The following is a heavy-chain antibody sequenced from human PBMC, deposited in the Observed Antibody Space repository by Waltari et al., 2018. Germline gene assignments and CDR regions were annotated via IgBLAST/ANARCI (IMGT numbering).Heavy chain of an antibody. Sequence: QLQLQESGPGLVKPSETLSLTCTVSGGSISSSSYYWGWIRQPPGKGLEWIGSIYYSGSTYYNPSLKSRVTISVDTSKNQFSLKLSSVTAADTAVYYCARRKFGDFWSGTHADYWGQGTLVTVSS. V-gene: IGHV4-39*01. CDR1: GGSISSSSYY. J-gene: IGHJ4*02. D-gene: IGHD3-3*01. CDR3: ARRKFGDFWSGTHADY. CDR2: IYYSGST.